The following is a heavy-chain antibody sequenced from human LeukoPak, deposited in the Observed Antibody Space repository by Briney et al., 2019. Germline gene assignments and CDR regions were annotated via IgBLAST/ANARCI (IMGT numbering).Heavy chain of an antibody. J-gene: IGHJ4*02. V-gene: IGHV3-48*04. CDR1: GFSFSTYG. Sequence: GGSLRLSCAASGFSFSTYGMHWVRQAPGKGLEWVSSITSSSTTMYYADSVKGRFTISRDNAKNSLYLQMNSLRAEDTAVYYCAMSFDYWGQGTLVTVSS. CDR3: AMSFDY. CDR2: ITSSSTTM.